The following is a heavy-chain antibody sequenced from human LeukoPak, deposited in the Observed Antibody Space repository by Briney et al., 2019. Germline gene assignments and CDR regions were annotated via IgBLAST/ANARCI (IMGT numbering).Heavy chain of an antibody. CDR1: GGSINTYY. V-gene: IGHV4-59*01. J-gene: IGHJ4*02. Sequence: SETLSLTCSVSGGSINTYYWSWLRQPPGKGLEWIGYIYCSGSTNYNPSLKSRVTMSVDTSKNQISLNLTSVDAADTAVYYCAGYTSGRFFFDFWGQGALVTVSS. CDR2: IYCSGST. CDR3: AGYTSGRFFFDF. D-gene: IGHD3-10*01.